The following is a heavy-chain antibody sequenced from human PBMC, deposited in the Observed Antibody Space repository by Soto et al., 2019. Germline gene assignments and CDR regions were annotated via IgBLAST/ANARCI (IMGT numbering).Heavy chain of an antibody. CDR1: GFSLSSGAMC. J-gene: IGHJ4*02. CDR3: ARSRDGYNYDFDH. CDR2: IDGDDDK. V-gene: IGHV2-70*13. Sequence: SGPTLVNPKQSLTLTCTCSGFSLSSGAMCVSWIRQPPGKALEWLALIDGDDDKHYSTSLKTRLRISKDTSKNQVVLIMPNVEPVDTASYYCARSRDGYNYDFDHWGQGTLDTVSS. D-gene: IGHD5-12*01.